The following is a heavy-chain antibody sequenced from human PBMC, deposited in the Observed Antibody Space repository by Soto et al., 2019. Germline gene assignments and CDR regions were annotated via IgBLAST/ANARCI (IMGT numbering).Heavy chain of an antibody. CDR3: ARLIDDFWSGYPRGALDI. D-gene: IGHD3-3*01. J-gene: IGHJ3*02. V-gene: IGHV4-34*01. CDR1: GASFSGYY. Sequence: EPPSLTTADDGASFSGYYCSCIRQPPGRGLEGIGEINHSGSTNYNPSLKSRVNISVDTSKNQFSLKLSSVTAADTAVYYCARLIDDFWSGYPRGALDIWGQGTMVT. CDR2: INHSGST.